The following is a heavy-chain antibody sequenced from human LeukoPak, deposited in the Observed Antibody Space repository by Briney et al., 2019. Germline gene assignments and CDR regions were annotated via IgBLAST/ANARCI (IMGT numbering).Heavy chain of an antibody. V-gene: IGHV3-11*04. D-gene: IGHD3-10*01. Sequence: GGSLRLSCAASGLTFSDYYMSRIRQAPGKGLEWVSYVSSSGSTIYYADSVKGRFTISRDNAKNSLYLQMNSLRAEDTAVYYCARWLPVRFGESYHFDLWGRGTLVTVSS. J-gene: IGHJ2*01. CDR1: GLTFSDYY. CDR2: VSSSGSTI. CDR3: ARWLPVRFGESYHFDL.